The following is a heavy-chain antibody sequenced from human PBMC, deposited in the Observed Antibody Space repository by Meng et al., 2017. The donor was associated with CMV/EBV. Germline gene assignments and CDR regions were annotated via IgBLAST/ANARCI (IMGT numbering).Heavy chain of an antibody. V-gene: IGHV1-8*03. CDR2: MNPNSGNT. Sequence: ASVKVSCKASGYTFTSYDINWVRQATGQGLEWMGWMNPNSGNTGYAQKFQGRVTITRNTSISTAYMELSSLRSEDTAVYYCARGFNDFWSGYYYNWCDPWGQGTLVTVSS. D-gene: IGHD3-3*01. J-gene: IGHJ5*02. CDR1: GYTFTSYD. CDR3: ARGFNDFWSGYYYNWCDP.